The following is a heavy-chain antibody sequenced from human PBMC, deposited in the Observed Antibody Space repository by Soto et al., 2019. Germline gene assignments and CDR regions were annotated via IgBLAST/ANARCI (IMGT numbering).Heavy chain of an antibody. CDR2: IYYSGST. CDR3: ARVDGVVTAIYP. J-gene: IGHJ5*02. V-gene: IGHV4-31*03. Sequence: QVQLQESGPGLVKPSQTLSLTCIVSGGSISSGGYYWSWIRQHPGRGLEWIGYIYYSGSTYYNPSVKSRVTIAEDTSKNQYSLKLSSGTAAYRAVYYCARVDGVVTAIYPWGQGTLVTGSS. CDR1: GGSISSGGYY. D-gene: IGHD2-21*02.